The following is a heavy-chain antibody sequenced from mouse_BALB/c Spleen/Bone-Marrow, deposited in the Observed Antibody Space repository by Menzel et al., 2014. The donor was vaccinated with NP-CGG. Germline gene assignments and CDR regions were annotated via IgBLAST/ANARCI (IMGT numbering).Heavy chain of an antibody. CDR1: GSNIKDTY. D-gene: IGHD4-1*01. CDR2: IDPANGNT. V-gene: IGHV14-3*02. Sequence: VQLQQSGAELVKPGASVKLSCTASGSNIKDTYMHWVKQRPEQGLERIGRIDPANGNTKYDPKFQGKATITADTSSNTAYLQPSSLTSEDTAVYYCARWEYYAMDYWGQGTSVTVSS. J-gene: IGHJ4*01. CDR3: ARWEYYAMDY.